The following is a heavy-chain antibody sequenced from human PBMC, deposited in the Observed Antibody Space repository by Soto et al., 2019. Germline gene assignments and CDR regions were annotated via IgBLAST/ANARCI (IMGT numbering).Heavy chain of an antibody. CDR3: ARARPYDYEII. J-gene: IGHJ4*02. D-gene: IGHD4-17*01. V-gene: IGHV4-31*03. Sequence: QVQLQESGPGLVNPSQTLSLPCSVSGASIGSAGYYWTWIRQHSGKGLEWIGHIYNTGSAYYNSSLKSRVTISVDASRDQCSLHLTSVTVADTAVYYCARARPYDYEIIWCQGTLVTVSS. CDR2: IYNTGSA. CDR1: GASIGSAGYY.